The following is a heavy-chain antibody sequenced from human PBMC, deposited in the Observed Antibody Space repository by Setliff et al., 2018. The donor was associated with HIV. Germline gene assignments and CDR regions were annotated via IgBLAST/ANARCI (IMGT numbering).Heavy chain of an antibody. CDR3: SNWNTTIDEDA. J-gene: IGHJ5*02. CDR2: ITHSGST. D-gene: IGHD5-18*01. Sequence: SETLSLTCAVYGGSFSGYYWNWIRQSPGKGLEWIGEITHSGSTNYNPSLKSRVTISIDTSKNQFSLKMTSVTAADTALYYCSNWNTTIDEDAWGQGTLVTVSS. CDR1: GGSFSGYY. V-gene: IGHV4-34*01.